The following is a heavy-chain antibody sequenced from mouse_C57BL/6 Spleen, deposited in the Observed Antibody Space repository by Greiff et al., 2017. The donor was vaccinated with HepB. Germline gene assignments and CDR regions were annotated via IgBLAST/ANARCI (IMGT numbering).Heavy chain of an antibody. CDR1: GYTFTSYW. J-gene: IGHJ4*01. V-gene: IGHV1-52*01. CDR2: IDPSDSET. D-gene: IGHD4-1*01. CDR3: AITGGGGTGSYAMDY. Sequence: QVQLQQSGAELVRPGSSVKLSCKASGYTFTSYWMHWVKQRPIQGLEWIGNIDPSDSETHYNQKFKDKATLTVDKSSSTAYMQLSSLTSEDSAVYYGAITGGGGTGSYAMDYWGQGTSVTVSS.